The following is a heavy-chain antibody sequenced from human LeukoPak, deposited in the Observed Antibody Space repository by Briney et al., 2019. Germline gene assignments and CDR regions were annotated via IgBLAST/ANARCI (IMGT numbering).Heavy chain of an antibody. CDR2: ISGSGGRT. J-gene: IGHJ6*02. CDR3: AKEDSYCSSTSCNFYYYYYGMDV. Sequence: GGSLRLSCAAPGFTFSSYAMSWVRQAPGKGLEWVSAISGSGGRTYYAHSVKGRFTISRDNSKNTLYLQMNSLRAEDTAVYYCAKEDSYCSSTSCNFYYYYYGMDVWGQGTTVTVSS. V-gene: IGHV3-23*01. CDR1: GFTFSSYA. D-gene: IGHD2-2*01.